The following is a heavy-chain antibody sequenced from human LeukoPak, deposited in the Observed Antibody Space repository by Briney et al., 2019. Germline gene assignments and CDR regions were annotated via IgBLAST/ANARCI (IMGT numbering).Heavy chain of an antibody. CDR3: ARVYGWGPTRNLDY. Sequence: GGSLRLSCEVSGFSFDDYGMSWVRQPPGKGLEWVSGINWNGDSTDYADSVKGRFTISRDNASNSLFLQMNSLRADDTALYYCARVYGWGPTRNLDYWGQGILVTVSS. CDR1: GFSFDDYG. CDR2: INWNGDST. V-gene: IGHV3-20*04. J-gene: IGHJ4*02. D-gene: IGHD7-27*01.